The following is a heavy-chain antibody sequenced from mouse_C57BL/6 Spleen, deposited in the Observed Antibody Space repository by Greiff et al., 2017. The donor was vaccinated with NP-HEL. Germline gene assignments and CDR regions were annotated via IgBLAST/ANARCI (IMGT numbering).Heavy chain of an antibody. V-gene: IGHV5-17*01. D-gene: IGHD1-1*01. J-gene: IGHJ4*01. CDR3: ARPLYYGSSYYAMDY. CDR1: GFTFSDYG. CDR2: ISSGSSTI. Sequence: EVQVVESGGGLVKPGGSLKLSCAASGFTFSDYGMHWVRQAPEKGLEWVAYISSGSSTIYYADTVKGRFTISRDNAKNTLFLQMTSLRSEDTAMYYCARPLYYGSSYYAMDYWGQGTSVTVSS.